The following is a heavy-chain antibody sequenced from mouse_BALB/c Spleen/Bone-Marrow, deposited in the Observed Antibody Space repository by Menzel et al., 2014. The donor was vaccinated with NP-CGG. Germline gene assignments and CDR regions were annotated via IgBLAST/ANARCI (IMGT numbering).Heavy chain of an antibody. D-gene: IGHD2-2*01. CDR1: GFIFGSYA. CDR2: IRSGGSYT. J-gene: IGHJ1*01. Sequence: EVKLVESGGGLVKPGGSLKFSCAPSGFIFGSYAMSWVGGTPGKGRGGVATIRSGGSYTYYPDSVKGRFTISRDNAKNTLYLQMSSLRSEDTAMYYCARGGGYDWYFDVWGAGTTVTVSS. V-gene: IGHV5-9-1*01. CDR3: ARGGGYDWYFDV.